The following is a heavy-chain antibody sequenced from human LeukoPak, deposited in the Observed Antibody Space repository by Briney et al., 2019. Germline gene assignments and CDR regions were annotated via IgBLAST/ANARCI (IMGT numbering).Heavy chain of an antibody. CDR1: RYSFVKFG. Sequence: ASAKVSSKPSRYSFVKFGLSWVRQAPRQRLEWMGWINPKSGGTNYAQKFQGRVTMTRDTSISTVYMELSRLRSDDTAVYYCARDSGERGSGSYLIAYWGQGTLVTVSS. J-gene: IGHJ4*02. CDR2: INPKSGGT. V-gene: IGHV1-2*02. D-gene: IGHD3-10*01. CDR3: ARDSGERGSGSYLIAY.